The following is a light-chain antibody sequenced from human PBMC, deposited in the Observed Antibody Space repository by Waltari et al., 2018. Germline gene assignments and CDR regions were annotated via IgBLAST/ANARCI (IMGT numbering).Light chain of an antibody. V-gene: IGLV3-21*04. CDR3: QVWDSSSDHWV. Sequence: SYVLPQPPSVSVAPGKTARITCGGTNIGSKSVHWYQQKPGQAPVLVIYYDSDRPSGIPERFSGSNSGNTATLTISRVEAGDEADYYCQVWDSSSDHWVFGGGTKLTVL. CDR2: YDS. CDR1: NIGSKS. J-gene: IGLJ3*02.